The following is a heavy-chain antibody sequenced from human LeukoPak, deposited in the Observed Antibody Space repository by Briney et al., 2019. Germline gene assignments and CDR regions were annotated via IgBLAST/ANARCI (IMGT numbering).Heavy chain of an antibody. CDR2: ISSSSSYI. J-gene: IGHJ6*02. Sequence: PGGSLRLSCAASGFTFSSYSMNWVRQAPGKGLEWVSSISSSSSYIYYADSVKGRFTISRDNAKNSLYLQMNSLRAEDTAVYYCARVRARIVVVAYGMDAWGQGTTVTVSS. D-gene: IGHD2-15*01. CDR3: ARVRARIVVVAYGMDA. V-gene: IGHV3-21*01. CDR1: GFTFSSYS.